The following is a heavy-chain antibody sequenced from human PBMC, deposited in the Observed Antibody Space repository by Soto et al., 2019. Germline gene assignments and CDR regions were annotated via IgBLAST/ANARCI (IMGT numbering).Heavy chain of an antibody. CDR3: AKDVYRTFNAFNI. Sequence: PGGSLRLSCAASGFTFDGYAMHWVRQAPGKGLEWVAGISWNSGSIGYADSVKGRFTVSRDNAMNSLYLQMNSLRAEDTALYYCAKDVYRTFNAFNIWGQGTMVTVS. J-gene: IGHJ3*02. V-gene: IGHV3-9*01. CDR1: GFTFDGYA. D-gene: IGHD1-26*01. CDR2: ISWNSGSI.